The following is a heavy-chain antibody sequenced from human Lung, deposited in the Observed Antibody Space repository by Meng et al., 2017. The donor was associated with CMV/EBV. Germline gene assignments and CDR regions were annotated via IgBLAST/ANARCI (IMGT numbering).Heavy chain of an antibody. CDR3: AKDDSAYFDFRSGYSTPPDY. J-gene: IGHJ4*02. Sequence: SCAASGFSFSSYGMQWVRQAPGKGLEWVAFIRYDGSNKYYVDSVKGRFTISRDNSKNMLYLQMNSLRVADTAVYYCAKDDSAYFDFRSGYSTPPDYXGQGTLVTVSS. CDR1: GFSFSSYG. V-gene: IGHV3-30*02. CDR2: IRYDGSNK. D-gene: IGHD3-3*01.